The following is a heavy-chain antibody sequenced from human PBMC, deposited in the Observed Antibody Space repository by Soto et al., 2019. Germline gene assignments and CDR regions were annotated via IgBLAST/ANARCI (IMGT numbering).Heavy chain of an antibody. CDR1: GFSLSTSGVG. V-gene: IGHV2-5*02. D-gene: IGHD3-22*01. CDR2: IYWDDDK. J-gene: IGHJ2*01. Sequence: QITLKESGPTLVKPTQTLTLTCTFSGFSLSTSGVGVGWIRQPPGKALEWLALIYWDDDKRYSPSLKSRLTITKDTSKNQVVLTMTNMDPVDTATYYCAHRRGDYDSSGYSYWYFDLWGRGTQVTVSS. CDR3: AHRRGDYDSSGYSYWYFDL.